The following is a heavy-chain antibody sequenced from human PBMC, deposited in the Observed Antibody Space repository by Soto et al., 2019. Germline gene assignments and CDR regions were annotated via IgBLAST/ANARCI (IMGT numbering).Heavy chain of an antibody. D-gene: IGHD3-3*01. CDR1: GYTFTSYY. CDR2: INPSGGST. CDR3: AKHSYYDFWPGHYYYLDF. Sequence: GASVKVSCKASGYTFTSYYMHWVRQAPGQGLEWMGIINPSGGSTSYAQKFQGRVTMTRDTSTSTVYMELSSLRAEDTAVYYCAKHSYYDFWPGHYYYLDFWGQGTLVTVSS. V-gene: IGHV1-46*01. J-gene: IGHJ4*02.